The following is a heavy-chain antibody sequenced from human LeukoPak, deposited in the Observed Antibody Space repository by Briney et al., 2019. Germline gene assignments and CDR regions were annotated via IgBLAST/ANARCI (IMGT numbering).Heavy chain of an antibody. CDR2: IYHSGST. CDR3: TTAGIPMVRDY. CDR1: GGSISSGGYY. D-gene: IGHD4-23*01. J-gene: IGHJ4*02. V-gene: IGHV4-30-2*01. Sequence: PSETLSLTCTVSGGSISSGGYYWSWIRQPPGKGLEWIGYIYHSGSTYYNPSLKSRVTISVDRSKNQFSLKLSSVTAADTAVYYCTTAGIPMVRDYWGQGTLVTVSS.